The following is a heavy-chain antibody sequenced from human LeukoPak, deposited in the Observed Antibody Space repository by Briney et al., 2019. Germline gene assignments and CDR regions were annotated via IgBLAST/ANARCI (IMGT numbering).Heavy chain of an antibody. V-gene: IGHV4-31*03. CDR2: TSYSGYP. Sequence: KPSETLSLTCTVSGDSISTTEDHWTWIRQFPGKGLEWIGYTSYSGYPDSNPSLKSRVTTSLDTSKNQFSLKLSSVTVADTAMYYCAREPTQPLRFGEFHPFDNWGQGTLVTVSS. CDR3: AREPTQPLRFGEFHPFDN. J-gene: IGHJ4*02. CDR1: GDSISTTEDH. D-gene: IGHD3-16*01.